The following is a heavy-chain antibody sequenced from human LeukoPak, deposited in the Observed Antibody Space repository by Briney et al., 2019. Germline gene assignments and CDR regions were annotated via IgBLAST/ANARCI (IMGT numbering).Heavy chain of an antibody. V-gene: IGHV4-39*07. D-gene: IGHD5-12*01. CDR3: ARGHSGYDCLSLGPFRY. CDR1: GGSISSSSYY. J-gene: IGHJ4*02. Sequence: SETLSLTCTVSGGSISSSSYYWGWIRQPPGKGLEWIGSIYYSGSTYYNPSLKSRVTISVDTSKNQFSLKLSSVTAADTAVYYCARGHSGYDCLSLGPFRYWGQGTLVTVSS. CDR2: IYYSGST.